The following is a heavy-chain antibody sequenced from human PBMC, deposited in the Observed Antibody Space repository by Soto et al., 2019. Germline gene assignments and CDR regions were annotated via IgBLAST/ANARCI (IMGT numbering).Heavy chain of an antibody. CDR2: ISGSGGST. J-gene: IGHJ6*03. D-gene: IGHD4-17*01. V-gene: IGHV3-23*01. CDR3: AKDLGPYGDYLAYYYYYMDV. Sequence: GGSLRLSCAASGFTFSSYAMSWVRQAPGKGLEWVSAISGSGGSTYYADSVKGRFTISRDNSKNTLYLQMNSLRAEDTAVYYCAKDLGPYGDYLAYYYYYMDVWGKGTTVTVSS. CDR1: GFTFSSYA.